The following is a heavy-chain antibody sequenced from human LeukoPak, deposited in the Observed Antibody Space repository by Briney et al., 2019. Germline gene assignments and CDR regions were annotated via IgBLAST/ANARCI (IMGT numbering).Heavy chain of an antibody. J-gene: IGHJ6*03. V-gene: IGHV3-13*01. CDR1: GFTFSSFD. Sequence: PGGSLRLSCAASGFTFSSFDMHWVRQPTGQGLEWVSTIGTASDTYYPGSVEGRFTLSRDNAKNSLYLQMNSLTAGDTAVYYCARCPPRGKYYYMDVWGKGTTVTVSS. D-gene: IGHD1-1*01. CDR3: ARCPPRGKYYYMDV. CDR2: IGTASDT.